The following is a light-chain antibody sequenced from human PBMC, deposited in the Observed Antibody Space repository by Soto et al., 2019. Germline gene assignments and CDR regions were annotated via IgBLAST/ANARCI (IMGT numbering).Light chain of an antibody. Sequence: QSALTQPASVSGSPGQSITISCTGTNSDVGGYNCVSWYQQHPGKAPKLMIYEVTNRPSGVSNRFSGSKSGNTASLTISGLQAEDEAYYFCSSYTSSSTDVFGSGTKLTVL. CDR1: NSDVGGYNC. J-gene: IGLJ1*01. CDR3: SSYTSSSTDV. V-gene: IGLV2-14*01. CDR2: EVT.